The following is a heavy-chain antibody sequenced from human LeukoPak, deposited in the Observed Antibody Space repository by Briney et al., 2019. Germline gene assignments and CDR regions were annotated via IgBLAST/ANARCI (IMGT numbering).Heavy chain of an antibody. V-gene: IGHV3-23*01. CDR1: GFTFSSYA. CDR3: ASGGSYRSPFDY. CDR2: ISGSGGST. J-gene: IGHJ4*02. D-gene: IGHD1-26*01. Sequence: GGSLRLSCAASGFTFSSYAMSWVRQAPGKGLEWVSAISGSGGSTYYAGSVKGRFTISRDNFKNTLYLQMNSLRAEDTAVYYCASGGSYRSPFDYWGQGTLVTVSS.